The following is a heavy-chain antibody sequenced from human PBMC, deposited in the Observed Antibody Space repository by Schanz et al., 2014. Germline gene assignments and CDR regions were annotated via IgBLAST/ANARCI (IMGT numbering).Heavy chain of an antibody. CDR3: AKVETYYDILTGYQFAMDV. D-gene: IGHD3-9*01. V-gene: IGHV3-30*04. Sequence: QVQLVESGGGVVQPGTSLRLSCAASGFTFRGHAMHWVRQAPGQGLEKVAVTSTDGTKTYYAASVRGRFTISRDNSKNTLYLQMNSLRREDTAVYYCAKVETYYDILTGYQFAMDVWGQGTTVIVSS. J-gene: IGHJ6*02. CDR2: TSTDGTKT. CDR1: GFTFRGHA.